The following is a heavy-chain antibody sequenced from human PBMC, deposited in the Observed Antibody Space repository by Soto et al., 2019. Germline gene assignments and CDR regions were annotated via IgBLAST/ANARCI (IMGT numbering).Heavy chain of an antibody. CDR3: ASRGEYCSGGSCYEHYYYGMDV. D-gene: IGHD2-15*01. Sequence: PGESLKISCKGSGYSFTSYWIGWVRQMPGKGLEWMGIIYPGDSDTRYSPAFQGQVTISADKSISTAYLQWSSLKASDTAMYYCASRGEYCSGGSCYEHYYYGMDVWGQGTTVTVPS. J-gene: IGHJ6*02. V-gene: IGHV5-51*01. CDR2: IYPGDSDT. CDR1: GYSFTSYW.